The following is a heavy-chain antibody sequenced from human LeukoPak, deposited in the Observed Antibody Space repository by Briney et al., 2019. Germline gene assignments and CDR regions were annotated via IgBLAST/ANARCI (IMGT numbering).Heavy chain of an antibody. CDR1: GGTFSSYA. CDR2: ISYDGSNK. CDR3: ARAVDTAMVIAEYFQH. V-gene: IGHV3-30-3*01. Sequence: SCKASGGTFSSYAMHWVRQAPGKGLEWVAVISYDGSNKYYADSVKGRFTISRDNSKNTLYLQMNSLRAEDTAVYYCARAVDTAMVIAEYFQHWGQGTLVTVSS. J-gene: IGHJ1*01. D-gene: IGHD5-18*01.